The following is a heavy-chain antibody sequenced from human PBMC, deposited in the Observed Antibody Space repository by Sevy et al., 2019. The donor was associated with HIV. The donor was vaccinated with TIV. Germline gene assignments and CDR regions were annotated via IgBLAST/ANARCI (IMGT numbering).Heavy chain of an antibody. CDR1: GGSISSDSYY. D-gene: IGHD3-10*01. V-gene: IGHV4-39*01. Sequence: SETLSLTCIVSGGSISSDSYYWGWIRQPPGKGLEWIGSIYYTGSTYYNPSLKSRVTISSDTSKNQFSLKLNSVTAADTALYFCARPSSLYYYYAIDVWGQGTTVTVSS. J-gene: IGHJ6*02. CDR3: ARPSSLYYYYAIDV. CDR2: IYYTGST.